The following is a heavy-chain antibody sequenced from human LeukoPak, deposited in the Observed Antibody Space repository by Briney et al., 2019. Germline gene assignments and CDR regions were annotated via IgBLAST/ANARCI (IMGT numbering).Heavy chain of an antibody. D-gene: IGHD2-15*01. J-gene: IGHJ3*02. CDR3: ARHGTRRGYCSGGSCYSDAFDI. CDR1: GGSISSYY. V-gene: IGHV4-59*08. Sequence: SETLSLTCTVSGGSISSYYWSWIRQPPGKGLEWIGYIYYSGSTNYNPSPKSRVTISVDTSKNQFSLKLSSVTAADTAVYYCARHGTRRGYCSGGSCYSDAFDIWGQGTMVTVSS. CDR2: IYYSGST.